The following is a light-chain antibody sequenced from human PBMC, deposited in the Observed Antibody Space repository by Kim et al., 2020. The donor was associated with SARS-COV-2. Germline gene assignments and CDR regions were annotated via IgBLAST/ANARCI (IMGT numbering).Light chain of an antibody. Sequence: DIQMTQSPSILSASVGDTLTITCRASQNVQNWVAWYQQKPGQVPKLLVEKASHLQSGVPPRFSGSGFGSHFTLTITTLQPDDFASYYCQQYHTGSTFGQGTKVDIK. V-gene: IGKV1-5*03. CDR2: KAS. CDR3: QQYHTGST. CDR1: QNVQNW. J-gene: IGKJ1*01.